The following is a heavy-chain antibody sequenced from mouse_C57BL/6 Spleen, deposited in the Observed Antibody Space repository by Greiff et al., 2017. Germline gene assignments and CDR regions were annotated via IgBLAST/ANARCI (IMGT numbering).Heavy chain of an antibody. Sequence: VKLMESGAELARPGASVKLSCKASGYTFTSYGISWVKQRTGQGLEWIGEIYPRSGNTYYNEKFKGKATLTADKSSSTAYMELRSLTSEDSAVYFCARSSYDYGYAMDYWGQGTSVTVSS. D-gene: IGHD2-4*01. CDR2: IYPRSGNT. V-gene: IGHV1-81*01. CDR3: ARSSYDYGYAMDY. CDR1: GYTFTSYG. J-gene: IGHJ4*01.